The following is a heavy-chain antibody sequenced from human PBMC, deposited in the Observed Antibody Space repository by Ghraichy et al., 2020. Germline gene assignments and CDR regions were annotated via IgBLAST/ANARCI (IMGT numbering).Heavy chain of an antibody. CDR1: GHTFTGSY. J-gene: IGHJ5*02. CDR2: MNLNNGDT. Sequence: ASVKVSCKASGHTFTGSYLHWVRQTPGQGLEWLGWMNLNNGDTHYVEKFHDRVTMTRATSINTAYLELNRLIFDDTAIYFCASYSPNRWWFDPWGQGTLVTVSS. CDR3: ASYSPNRWWFDP. V-gene: IGHV1-2*02. D-gene: IGHD1-26*01.